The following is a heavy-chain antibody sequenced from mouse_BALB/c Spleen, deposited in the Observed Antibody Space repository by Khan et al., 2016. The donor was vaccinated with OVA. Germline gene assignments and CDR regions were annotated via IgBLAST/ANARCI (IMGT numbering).Heavy chain of an antibody. V-gene: IGHV3-2*02. CDR3: ARDGYQYNYAMDY. Sequence: EVQLVESGPGLVKPSQSLSLTCTVTGYSITSDYAWNWIRQFPGNKLEWMGYISYSGSTNYNPALKSRISITRDTSKNPFFLQLNSVTTEDTATYYCARDGYQYNYAMDYWGQGTSVTVSS. CDR2: ISYSGST. J-gene: IGHJ4*01. CDR1: GYSITSDYA. D-gene: IGHD2-3*01.